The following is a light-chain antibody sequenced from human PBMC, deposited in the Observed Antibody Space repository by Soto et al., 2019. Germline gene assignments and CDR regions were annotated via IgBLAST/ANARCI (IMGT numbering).Light chain of an antibody. Sequence: DIVMTQSPLSLPVTPGEPASISCRSSQSLLHSNGYNYLDWYLQKPEQSAQLLIYLGSNRASGVPDRLSGSGSGTDFTLKISRVEAEDVGVYYCMQARQTLTFGPGTKVDIK. V-gene: IGKV2-28*01. CDR3: MQARQTLT. CDR1: QSLLHSNGYNY. CDR2: LGS. J-gene: IGKJ3*01.